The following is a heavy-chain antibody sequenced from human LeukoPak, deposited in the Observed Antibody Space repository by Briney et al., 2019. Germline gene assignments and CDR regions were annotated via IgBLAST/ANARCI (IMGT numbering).Heavy chain of an antibody. V-gene: IGHV4-61*01. D-gene: IGHD2-2*01. CDR2: IYYSGPT. Sequence: TSETLSLTCTVSGGSISNTNYYWNWIRQPPGKGLEWIGYIYYSGPTNYNPSLRSRVTISLDTSTNQFSLKPRSVTAADTAVYYCARQSQGYCGSTNCHSWFDPWGQGTLVTVSS. CDR1: GGSISNTNYY. CDR3: ARQSQGYCGSTNCHSWFDP. J-gene: IGHJ5*02.